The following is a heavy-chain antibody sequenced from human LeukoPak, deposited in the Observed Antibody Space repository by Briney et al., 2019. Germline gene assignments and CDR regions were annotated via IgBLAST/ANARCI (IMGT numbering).Heavy chain of an antibody. CDR3: ARVRYRLAETYIDY. Sequence: SETLSLTCTVSGGSISSSSYYWGWIRQPPGRGLEWIGSIHYRGSTNYNPSLKSRVTISVDTSKNQFSLKLSSVTAADTAVYYCARVRYRLAETYIDYWGQGTLVTVSS. CDR1: GGSISSSSYY. J-gene: IGHJ4*02. D-gene: IGHD3-16*01. V-gene: IGHV4-39*07. CDR2: IHYRGST.